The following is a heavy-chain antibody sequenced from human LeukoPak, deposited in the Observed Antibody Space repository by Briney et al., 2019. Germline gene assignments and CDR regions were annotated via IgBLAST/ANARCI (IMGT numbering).Heavy chain of an antibody. CDR2: IKQDGSEK. CDR3: ARDPYCSGGSCTIDY. V-gene: IGHV3-7*01. Sequence: GGSLRLSCAASGFTFSSYWMSWVRQAPGKGLEWVANIKQDGSEKYYVDSVKGRFTISRDNAKNSLYLQMNSLRAEDTAVYYCARDPYCSGGSCTIDYWGQGTLVTVSS. CDR1: GFTFSSYW. D-gene: IGHD2-15*01. J-gene: IGHJ4*02.